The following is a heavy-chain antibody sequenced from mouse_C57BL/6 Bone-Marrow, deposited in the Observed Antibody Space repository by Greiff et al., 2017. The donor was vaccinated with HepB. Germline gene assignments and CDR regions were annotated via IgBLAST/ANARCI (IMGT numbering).Heavy chain of an antibody. CDR2: IHPNSGST. V-gene: IGHV1-64*01. Sequence: QVQLQQPGAELVKPGASVKLSCKASGYTFTSYWMHWVKQRPGQGLEWIGMIHPNSGSTNYKEKFKSKATLTVDKSSSTAYMQLSSLTSEDSAVYYCARGGIYYDYDKGYFDYWGQGTTLTVSS. CDR1: GYTFTSYW. CDR3: ARGGIYYDYDKGYFDY. D-gene: IGHD2-4*01. J-gene: IGHJ2*01.